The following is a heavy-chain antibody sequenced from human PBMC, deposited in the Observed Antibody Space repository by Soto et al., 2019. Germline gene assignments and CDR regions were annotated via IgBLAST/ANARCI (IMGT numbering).Heavy chain of an antibody. CDR3: ARETPSVLSTAGVYGMDV. CDR1: GFTFSSYA. D-gene: IGHD6-13*01. Sequence: GGSLRLSCAASGFTFSSYAMHWVRQAPGKGLEWVAVISYDGSNKYYADSVKGRFTISRDNSKNTLYLQMNSLRAEDTAVYYCARETPSVLSTAGVYGMDVWGQGTTVTVSS. J-gene: IGHJ6*02. V-gene: IGHV3-30-3*01. CDR2: ISYDGSNK.